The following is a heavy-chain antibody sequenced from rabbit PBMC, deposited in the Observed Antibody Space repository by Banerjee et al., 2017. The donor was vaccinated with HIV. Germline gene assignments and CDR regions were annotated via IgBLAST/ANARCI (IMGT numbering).Heavy chain of an antibody. V-gene: IGHV1S45*01. CDR3: ARDDPGGGFYFNL. D-gene: IGHD7-1*01. Sequence: EESGGDLVKPEGSLTLTCKASGFDFSSNYWICWVRQAPGKRPEWIACIYTGDGRIYYATWAKGRFTISKTSSTTVTLQMTSLTAADTATYFCARDDPGGGFYFNLWGQGTLVTVS. J-gene: IGHJ4*01. CDR2: IYTGDGRI. CDR1: GFDFSSNYW.